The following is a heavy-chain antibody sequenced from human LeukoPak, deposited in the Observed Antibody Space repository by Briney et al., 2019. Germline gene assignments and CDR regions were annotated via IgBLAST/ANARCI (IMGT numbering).Heavy chain of an antibody. CDR2: ISYDGSFT. CDR1: GFTFSNYA. CDR3: AKDRKRYDILTGSPYKY. Sequence: PGRSLRLSCAASGFTFSNYAMHCVRQAPGKGLEWVAVISYDGSFTYYADSVKGRFTISRDNSKSTLSLQMNSLRAEDTAVYYCAKDRKRYDILTGSPYKYWGQGTLVTVSS. V-gene: IGHV3-30-3*01. D-gene: IGHD3-9*01. J-gene: IGHJ4*02.